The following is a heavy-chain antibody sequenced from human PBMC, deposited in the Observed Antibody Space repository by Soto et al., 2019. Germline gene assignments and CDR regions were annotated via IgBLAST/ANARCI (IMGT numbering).Heavy chain of an antibody. Sequence: QVQLQESGPGLVKPSQTLSLTCTVSGGSISSGGYYWSWIRQHPGKGLEWIGYIYYSGSTYYNPSRKSRVTVSVDTPKNQFSLMLSSVTAADTAVYYCASSFGVAAAGPFDYWGQGTLVTVSS. CDR1: GGSISSGGYY. D-gene: IGHD6-13*01. CDR2: IYYSGST. J-gene: IGHJ4*02. V-gene: IGHV4-31*03. CDR3: ASSFGVAAAGPFDY.